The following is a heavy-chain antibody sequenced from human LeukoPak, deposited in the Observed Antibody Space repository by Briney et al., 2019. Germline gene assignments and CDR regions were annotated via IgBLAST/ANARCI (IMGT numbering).Heavy chain of an antibody. CDR1: GGSFSGYY. D-gene: IGHD4-17*01. CDR2: INHSGST. V-gene: IGHV4-34*01. Sequence: SETLSLTCAVYGGSFSGYYWSWIRQPPGKGLEWIGEINHSGSTNYNPSLKSRVTISVDTSKNQFSLKLSSVTAADTAVYYCARDYPLAYGVPGEASSDYWGQGTLVTVSS. J-gene: IGHJ4*02. CDR3: ARDYPLAYGVPGEASSDY.